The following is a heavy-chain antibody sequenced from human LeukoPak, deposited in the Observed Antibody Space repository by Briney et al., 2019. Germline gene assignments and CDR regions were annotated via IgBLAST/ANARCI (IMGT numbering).Heavy chain of an antibody. V-gene: IGHV3-74*01. D-gene: IGHD2-2*01. Sequence: GGSLRLSCAASGFTFSSYWMHWARQAPGKGLVWVSRINSDGSRINYANSVKGRFTISRDNAKSTLYLQMKSLRAEDTAVYFCARGGNCSSTSCWVDYWGHGTLVTVSS. CDR1: GFTFSSYW. CDR2: INSDGSRI. CDR3: ARGGNCSSTSCWVDY. J-gene: IGHJ4*01.